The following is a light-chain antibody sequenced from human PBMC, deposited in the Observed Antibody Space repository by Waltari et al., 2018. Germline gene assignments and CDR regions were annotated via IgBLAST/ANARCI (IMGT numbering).Light chain of an antibody. Sequence: QSVLTQPPSVSGAPGQRVTISCAGSSSNIGAGYDVHWYQQFPGAAPKLLIYNDNNRPAGVPDRFSGSKSGTSASLAITGLQPEDEADYDCQSYDSSLSVGVFGGGTKLTVL. V-gene: IGLV1-40*01. CDR2: NDN. J-gene: IGLJ3*02. CDR1: SSNIGAGYD. CDR3: QSYDSSLSVGV.